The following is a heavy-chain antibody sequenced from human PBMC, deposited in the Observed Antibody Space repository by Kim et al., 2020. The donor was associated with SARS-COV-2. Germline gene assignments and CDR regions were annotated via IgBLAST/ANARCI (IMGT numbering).Heavy chain of an antibody. CDR2: ISYSGSDT. Sequence: GGSLRLSCAASGFVFSSYEMNWVRQAPGKGLEWVSYISYSGSDTQYEDSVKGRFIISRVNAKSSLFLHMNSLRAEDTAVYYCARCYCSGAACSGHYYYGMDVWGQGTTVAVSS. V-gene: IGHV3-48*03. D-gene: IGHD2-15*01. J-gene: IGHJ6*02. CDR1: GFVFSSYE. CDR3: ARCYCSGAACSGHYYYGMDV.